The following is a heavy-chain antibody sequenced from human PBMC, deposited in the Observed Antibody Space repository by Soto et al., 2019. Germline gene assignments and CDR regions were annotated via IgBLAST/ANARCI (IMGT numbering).Heavy chain of an antibody. J-gene: IGHJ4*02. CDR2: INHSGST. CDR3: ARGHPKFGY. V-gene: IGHV4-34*01. Sequence: ASETLSLTCAVYGGSFRGYYWSWIRQPPGKGLEWIGEINHSGSTNYNPSLKSRVTISVDTSKNQFSLQLRSVTAADTAVYYCARGHPKFGYWGQGTLVTVSS. CDR1: GGSFRGYY.